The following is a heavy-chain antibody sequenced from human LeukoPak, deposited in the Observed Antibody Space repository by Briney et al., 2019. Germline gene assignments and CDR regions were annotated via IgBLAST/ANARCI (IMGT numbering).Heavy chain of an antibody. CDR1: KGSFSGGGYD. V-gene: IGHV4-31*03. CDR2: VFYSGST. Sequence: SETLSLTCTVSKGSFSGGGYDWSWIRQHPGKGLEWIGYVFYSGSTYHNPSLKSRVTTSVDTSKNQFSLKLSSVTAADTAVYYCARGIGALHYVDYWGQGTLVTVSS. CDR3: ARGIGALHYVDY. D-gene: IGHD2-15*01. J-gene: IGHJ4*02.